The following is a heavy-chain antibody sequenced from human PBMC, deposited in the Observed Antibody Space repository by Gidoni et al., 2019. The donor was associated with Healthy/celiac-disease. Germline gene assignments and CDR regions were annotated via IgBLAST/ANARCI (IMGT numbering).Heavy chain of an antibody. CDR1: GFTVSTSA. CDR2: ISGSGGST. CDR3: AKVGAITMIVVVIPAAFDP. Sequence: EAQLLESRGGLVQPGGSLSLSCSSSGFTVSTSAMSWVRQAPGKGLEWVSAISGSGGSTYYADSVKGRFTITRDNSKKTLYLKMNSLRAEDTAVYYGAKVGAITMIVVVIPAAFDPWGQGTLVTVSS. V-gene: IGHV3-23*01. J-gene: IGHJ5*02. D-gene: IGHD3-22*01.